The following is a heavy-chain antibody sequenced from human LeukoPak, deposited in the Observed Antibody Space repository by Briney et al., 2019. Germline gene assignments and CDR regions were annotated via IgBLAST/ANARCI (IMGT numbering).Heavy chain of an antibody. J-gene: IGHJ4*02. CDR2: IYHSGTT. CDR3: ARKENAYYYSDY. Sequence: SETLSLTCAVSGYSISSSSWWGWIRQPPGKGLEWIAYIYHSGTTYYNPSLQSRVTMSVDTSKNQFSLKLSSVTAVDTAVYYCARKENAYYYSDYWGQGTLVTVSS. D-gene: IGHD3-16*01. V-gene: IGHV4-28*01. CDR1: GYSISSSSW.